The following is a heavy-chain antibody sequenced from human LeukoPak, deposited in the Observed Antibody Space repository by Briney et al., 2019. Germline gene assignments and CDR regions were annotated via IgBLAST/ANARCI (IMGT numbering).Heavy chain of an antibody. D-gene: IGHD3-10*01. CDR2: IYYSGST. V-gene: IGHV4-31*03. CDR3: ARDGSGSYYTYYFDY. J-gene: IGHJ4*02. Sequence: SQTLSLTCTVSGGSISSGGYYWSWIRQHPGKGLGWIGYIYYSGSTYYNPSLKSRVTISVDTSKNQFSLKLSSVTAADTAVYYCARDGSGSYYTYYFDYWGQGTLVTVSS. CDR1: GGSISSGGYY.